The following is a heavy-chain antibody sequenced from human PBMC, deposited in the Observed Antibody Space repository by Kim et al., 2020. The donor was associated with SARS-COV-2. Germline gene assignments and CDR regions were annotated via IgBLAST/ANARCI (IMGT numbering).Heavy chain of an antibody. CDR3: AKDNGVVVVEPGGGIDY. J-gene: IGHJ4*02. CDR2: IWYDGSNK. CDR1: GFTFSSYG. D-gene: IGHD2-15*01. Sequence: GGSLRLSCAASGFTFSSYGMHWVRQAPGKGLEWVAVIWYDGSNKYYADSVKGRFTISRDNSKNTLYLQMNSLRAEDTAVYYCAKDNGVVVVEPGGGIDYWGQGTLVTVSS. V-gene: IGHV3-33*06.